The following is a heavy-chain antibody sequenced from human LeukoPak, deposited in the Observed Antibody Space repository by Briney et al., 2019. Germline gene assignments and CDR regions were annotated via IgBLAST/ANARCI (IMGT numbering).Heavy chain of an antibody. J-gene: IGHJ4*02. V-gene: IGHV1-46*01. CDR1: GYTFTSYD. D-gene: IGHD6-19*01. CDR2: IDPSGGST. Sequence: GAPVKVSCKASGYTFTSYDMHWVRQAPGQGLEWMGIIDPSGGSTSYAQKFQGRVTMTRDTSTSTVYMELSSLRSEDTAVYYCARDGGVAGIDYWGQGTLVTVSS. CDR3: ARDGGVAGIDY.